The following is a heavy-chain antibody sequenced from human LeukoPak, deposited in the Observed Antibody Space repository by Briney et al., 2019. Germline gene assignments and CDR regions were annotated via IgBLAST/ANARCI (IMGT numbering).Heavy chain of an antibody. CDR2: IYYSGST. CDR3: ARGRRDGYNLEYFDK. Sequence: EASETLSLTCTVSGGSISSSSYYWGWIRQPPGKGLEWIGSIYYSGSTYYNPSLKSRVTIYVDTSKNQFSLKLSSVTAADTAVYYCARGRRDGYNLEYFDKWGQGTLVTVSS. J-gene: IGHJ4*02. CDR1: GGSISSSSYY. V-gene: IGHV4-39*01. D-gene: IGHD5-24*01.